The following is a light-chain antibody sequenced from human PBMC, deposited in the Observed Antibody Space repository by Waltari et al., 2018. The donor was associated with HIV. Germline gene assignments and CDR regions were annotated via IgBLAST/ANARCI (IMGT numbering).Light chain of an antibody. Sequence: QSVLTQSPSASGTPGQRVTISCSGSSSNNGSNYGYWYQQNPGTAPKLLLYRNNQRPSGVPDRFPGSKSGTSASLAISGLRSEDEAHYYCATWTDSLSGVVFGGGTKLRVL. CDR3: ATWTDSLSGVV. CDR2: RNN. J-gene: IGLJ2*01. CDR1: SSNNGSNY. V-gene: IGLV1-47*01.